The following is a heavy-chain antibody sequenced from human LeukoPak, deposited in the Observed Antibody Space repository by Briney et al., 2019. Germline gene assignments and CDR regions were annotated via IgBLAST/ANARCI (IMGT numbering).Heavy chain of an antibody. J-gene: IGHJ4*02. CDR1: GGTFSSYA. CDR3: ASHSSTYCSSTSCPKIRDY. V-gene: IGHV1-69*13. D-gene: IGHD2-2*01. Sequence: ASVKVSCKASGGTFSSYAISGVRQAPGQGLEWMGGIIPIFGTANYAQKFQGRVTITADESTSTAYLELSSLRSEDTAVYYCASHSSTYCSSTSCPKIRDYWGQGTLVTVSS. CDR2: IIPIFGTA.